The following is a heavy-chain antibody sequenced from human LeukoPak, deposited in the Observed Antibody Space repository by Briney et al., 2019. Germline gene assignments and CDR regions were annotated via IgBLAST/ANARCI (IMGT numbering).Heavy chain of an antibody. V-gene: IGHV3-23*01. J-gene: IGHJ4*02. Sequence: GGSLRLSCAASKFTFSSYAMSWVRQAPGKGLEWVSAISGSGGSTYYADSVKGRFTISRDNSKNTLYLQMNSLRAEDTAVYYCAKVYLGFGSSWPYYFDYWGQGTLVTVSS. CDR1: KFTFSSYA. D-gene: IGHD6-13*01. CDR3: AKVYLGFGSSWPYYFDY. CDR2: ISGSGGST.